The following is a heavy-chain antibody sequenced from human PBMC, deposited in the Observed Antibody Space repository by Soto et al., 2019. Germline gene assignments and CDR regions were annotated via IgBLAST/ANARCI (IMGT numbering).Heavy chain of an antibody. V-gene: IGHV3-73*02. J-gene: IGHJ4*02. CDR2: VRTKNNNYAT. CDR3: TSYDKSGYFYLNY. D-gene: IGHD3-22*01. CDR1: GFTFSASA. Sequence: EVQLVESGGGLVQPGSSLRLSCAASGFTFSASAIHWVRQASGKGLEWVGRVRTKNNNYATTYAASVTGRFTISRDDSRNTAFLQMSSLKTEDTAIYYCTSYDKSGYFYLNYWGQGTPVTVSS.